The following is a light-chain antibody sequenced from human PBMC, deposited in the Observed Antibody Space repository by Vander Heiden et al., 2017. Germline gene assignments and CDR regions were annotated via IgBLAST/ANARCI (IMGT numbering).Light chain of an antibody. CDR1: HSPLHSNGYIS. CDR2: LGS. CDR3: MQVLQTKRT. Sequence: DIVVTQSSLSLAVTPGEPASIAYRSRHSPLHSNGYISLAEYLPKPWPSPQLLIYLGSSRASGVPDRFSGSGSGTDFTLKISRVEAEDVGVYYCMQVLQTKRTFGQGTKVEIK. J-gene: IGKJ1*01. V-gene: IGKV2-28*01.